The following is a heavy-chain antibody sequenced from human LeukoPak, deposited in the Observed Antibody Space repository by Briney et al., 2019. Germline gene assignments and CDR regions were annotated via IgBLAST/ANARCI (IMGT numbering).Heavy chain of an antibody. CDR3: ASLRVDTAMDD. D-gene: IGHD5-18*01. CDR2: MSYSGHT. CDR1: GDYIGRINYY. V-gene: IGHV4-39*07. Sequence: SETLSLTCTISGDYIGRINYYWGWIRQPPGKGLGWIVSMSYSGHTYDNPSLKSQITKTVDPSKNQFSLKLSSVTAADTAVYYCASLRVDTAMDDWGQGTLVTVSS. J-gene: IGHJ4*02.